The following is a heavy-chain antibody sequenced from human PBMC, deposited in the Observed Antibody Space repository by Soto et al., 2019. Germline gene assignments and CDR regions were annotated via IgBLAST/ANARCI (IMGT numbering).Heavy chain of an antibody. D-gene: IGHD6-13*01. CDR1: GFTFSSYA. Sequence: GGSLRLSCAASGFTFSSYAMSWVRQAPGKGLEWVSAISGSGGSTYYADSVKGRFTISRDNSKNTLYLQMNSLRAEDTAVYYCAKEWLQGYSSSWETPFFDYWGQGTLVTVSS. V-gene: IGHV3-23*01. J-gene: IGHJ4*02. CDR3: AKEWLQGYSSSWETPFFDY. CDR2: ISGSGGST.